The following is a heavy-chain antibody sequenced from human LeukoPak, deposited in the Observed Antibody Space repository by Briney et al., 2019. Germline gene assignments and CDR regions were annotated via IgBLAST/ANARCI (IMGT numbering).Heavy chain of an antibody. D-gene: IGHD2-21*02. V-gene: IGHV3-7*01. CDR1: GFTFSSYW. CDR3: AKVGEPYCGGDCYPLY. Sequence: SGGSLRLSCAASGFTFSSYWMSWVRQAPGKGLEWVANIKQDGSEKYYVDSVKGRFTISRDNAKNSLYLQMNSLRAEDTAVYYCAKVGEPYCGGDCYPLYWGQGTLVTVSS. J-gene: IGHJ4*02. CDR2: IKQDGSEK.